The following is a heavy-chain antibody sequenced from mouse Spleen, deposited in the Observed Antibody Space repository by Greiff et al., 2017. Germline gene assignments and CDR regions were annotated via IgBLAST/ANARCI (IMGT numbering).Heavy chain of an antibody. D-gene: IGHD1-1*01. V-gene: IGHV14-3*02. CDR2: IDPANGNT. Sequence: EVQRVESGAELVKPGASVKLSCTASGFNIKDTYMHWVKQRPEQGLEWIGRIDPANGNTKYDPKFQGKATITADTSSNTAYLQLSSLTSEDTAVYYCARSHYYGSSYWGQGTTLTVSS. J-gene: IGHJ2*01. CDR1: GFNIKDTY. CDR3: ARSHYYGSSY.